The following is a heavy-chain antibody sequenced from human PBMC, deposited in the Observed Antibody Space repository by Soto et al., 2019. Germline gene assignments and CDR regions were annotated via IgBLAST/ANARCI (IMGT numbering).Heavy chain of an antibody. CDR3: ARGLPAALNWFDP. J-gene: IGHJ5*02. CDR1: GFTFSSYS. V-gene: IGHV3-21*01. CDR2: ISSSSSYI. Sequence: EVQLVESGGGLVKPGGSLRLSCAASGFTFSSYSMNWVRQAPGKGLEWVSSISSSSSYIYYADSVKGRFTISRDNAKNSLYLQMNSLRAEDTAVYYCARGLPAALNWFDPWGQGTLVTVSS. D-gene: IGHD2-2*01.